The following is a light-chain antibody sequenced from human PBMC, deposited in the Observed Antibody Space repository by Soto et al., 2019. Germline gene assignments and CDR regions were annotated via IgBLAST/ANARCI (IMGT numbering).Light chain of an antibody. Sequence: QSALTPPRSVSGSPGQSVTISCTGTSSDVGGYNYVSWYQQDPGIAPKLIIYEVTERPSGVPDRFSGSKSGNTASLTISGLQAEDEANYYCCSYAGSYTWVIGGGTKLTVL. CDR3: CSYAGSYTWV. V-gene: IGLV2-11*01. J-gene: IGLJ3*02. CDR1: SSDVGGYNY. CDR2: EVT.